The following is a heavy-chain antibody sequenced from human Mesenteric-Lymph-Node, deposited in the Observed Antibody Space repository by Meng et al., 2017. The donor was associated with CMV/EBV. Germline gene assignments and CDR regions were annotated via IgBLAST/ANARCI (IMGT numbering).Heavy chain of an antibody. V-gene: IGHV3-74*01. Sequence: GESLKISCAASGFTFSNYWMHWVRQGPGKGLVWVSRINSDGSTISYADSVKGRFTISRDNAKNTLFLQMNSLRAEDTAVYFCARDWGYYDFWSAYHYGMDVWGQGTTVTVSS. CDR3: ARDWGYYDFWSAYHYGMDV. D-gene: IGHD3-3*01. CDR2: INSDGSTI. J-gene: IGHJ6*02. CDR1: GFTFSNYW.